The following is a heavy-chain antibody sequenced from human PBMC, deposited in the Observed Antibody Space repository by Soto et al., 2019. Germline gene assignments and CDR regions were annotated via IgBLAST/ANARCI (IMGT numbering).Heavy chain of an antibody. CDR2: INHSGST. Sequence: SETLSLTCAVYGGSFSGYYWSWIRQPPGKGLEWIGEINHSGSTNYNPPLKSRVTISVDTSKNQFSLKLSSVTAADTAVYYCARGRPAVVAAGTASAAFDIWGQGTMVTVSS. CDR3: ARGRPAVVAAGTASAAFDI. V-gene: IGHV4-34*01. J-gene: IGHJ3*02. D-gene: IGHD2-15*01. CDR1: GGSFSGYY.